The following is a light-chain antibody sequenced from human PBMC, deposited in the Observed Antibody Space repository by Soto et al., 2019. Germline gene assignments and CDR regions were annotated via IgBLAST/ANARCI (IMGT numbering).Light chain of an antibody. CDR3: QKYNTAPFT. Sequence: DIQMTQSPSSLSASAGDRVTITCRASQSIANYLAWYQQKPGKVPKLLIYAASILKSGVPSRFSGSQYGTDFTLSISSLQPEDVATYYCQKYNTAPFTFGPGTKVDVK. CDR2: AAS. V-gene: IGKV1-27*01. CDR1: QSIANY. J-gene: IGKJ3*01.